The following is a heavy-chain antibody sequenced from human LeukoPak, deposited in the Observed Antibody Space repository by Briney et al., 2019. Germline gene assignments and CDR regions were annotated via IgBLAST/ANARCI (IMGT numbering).Heavy chain of an antibody. Sequence: PGGSLRLSCAASGFTFSSYSMNWVRQAPGKGLEWVSSISSSSSYIYYADSVKGRFTISRDNAKSSLYLQMNSLRAEDTAVYYCARDPSSTYYYDSSGYPFDYWGQGTLVTVSS. V-gene: IGHV3-21*01. J-gene: IGHJ4*02. CDR2: ISSSSSYI. CDR3: ARDPSSTYYYDSSGYPFDY. D-gene: IGHD3-22*01. CDR1: GFTFSSYS.